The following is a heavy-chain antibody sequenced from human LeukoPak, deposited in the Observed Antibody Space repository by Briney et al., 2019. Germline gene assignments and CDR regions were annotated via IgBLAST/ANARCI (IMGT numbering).Heavy chain of an antibody. J-gene: IGHJ3*02. V-gene: IGHV4-39*07. Sequence: SETLSLTCTVSGGSISTSNYDWGWIRQPPGKGLEWIGRIYTSGSTNYNPSLKSRVTMSVDTSKNQFSLKLSSVTAADTAVYYCARGAALNAFDIWGQGTMVTVSS. CDR2: IYTSGST. CDR3: ARGAALNAFDI. D-gene: IGHD6-25*01. CDR1: GGSISTSNYD.